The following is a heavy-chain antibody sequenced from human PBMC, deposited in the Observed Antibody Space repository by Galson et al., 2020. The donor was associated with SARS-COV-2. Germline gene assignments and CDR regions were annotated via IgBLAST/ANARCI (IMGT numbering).Heavy chain of an antibody. J-gene: IGHJ4*02. Sequence: ALHGESLKISCAASGFTFSSYWMHWVRRAPGKGLVWVSRIYSEGSSTSYADSVKGRFTISGDNAKNTLYLQMNSLRAEDTAVYYCARGDMGNDYFDYWGQGTLVTVSS. CDR2: IYSEGSST. CDR3: ARGDMGNDYFDY. V-gene: IGHV3-74*01. CDR1: GFTFSSYW. D-gene: IGHD7-27*01.